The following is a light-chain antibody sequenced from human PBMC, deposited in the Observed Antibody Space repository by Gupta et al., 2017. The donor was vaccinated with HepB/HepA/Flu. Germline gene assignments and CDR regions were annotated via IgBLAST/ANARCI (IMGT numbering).Light chain of an antibody. CDR1: SSDVGSYNL. J-gene: IGLJ2*01. CDR2: DVS. V-gene: IGLV2-23*02. CDR3: CSYAGSSTVV. Sequence: QSALTQPASVSGSPGQSITISCTGTSSDVGSYNLVSWYQQYPGKAPKLMIYDVSKRPSGVSNRFSGSKSGNTASLTISGRQAEDEANYYCCSYAGSSTVVFGGGTKLTVL.